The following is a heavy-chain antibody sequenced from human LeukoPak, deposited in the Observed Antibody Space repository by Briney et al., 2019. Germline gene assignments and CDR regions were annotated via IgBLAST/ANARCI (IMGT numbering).Heavy chain of an antibody. CDR1: GYTFTSYY. Sequence: ASVKVSCKASGYTFTSYYMHWVRQAPGQGLEWMGIINPSGGSTSYAQKFQGRVTMTRDTSTSTVYMELSSPRSEDTAVYYCARDKGGGSYYYYYYYGMDVWGQGTTVTVSS. CDR2: INPSGGST. V-gene: IGHV1-46*01. J-gene: IGHJ6*02. CDR3: ARDKGGGSYYYYYYYGMDV. D-gene: IGHD1-26*01.